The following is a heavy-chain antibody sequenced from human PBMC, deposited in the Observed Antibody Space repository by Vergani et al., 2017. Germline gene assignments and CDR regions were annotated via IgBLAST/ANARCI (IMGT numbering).Heavy chain of an antibody. CDR2: MYESGST. J-gene: IGHJ5*02. D-gene: IGHD2-21*01. V-gene: IGHV4-4*07. CDR1: GGSMSSYY. CDR3: ARVGEVNNWFDP. Sequence: QVQLQESGPGLVKPSETLSLTCSVSGGSMSSYYWSWLRQPAGKGLEWIGRMYESGSTNNNPSLKSRVTMSLDTSKNQFSLKLTSVTAADTAVYYCARVGEVNNWFDPWGQGTLVTVSS.